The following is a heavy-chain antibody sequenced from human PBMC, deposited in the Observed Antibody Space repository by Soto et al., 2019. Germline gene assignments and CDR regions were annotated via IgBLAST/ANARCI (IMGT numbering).Heavy chain of an antibody. CDR2: IYWDDDK. Sequence: QITLKESGPTLVRPAQTLTLTCDFSGFSLSTYHMGVAWISQPPGKALQWLALIYWDDDKRYSPSLKDRLAISKDTCSNQVVLTITNIDPGDSATYFCAHAGDYDLLTFDHWGPGTLVTAAS. CDR3: AHAGDYDLLTFDH. J-gene: IGHJ4*02. D-gene: IGHD4-17*01. V-gene: IGHV2-5*02. CDR1: GFSLSTYHMG.